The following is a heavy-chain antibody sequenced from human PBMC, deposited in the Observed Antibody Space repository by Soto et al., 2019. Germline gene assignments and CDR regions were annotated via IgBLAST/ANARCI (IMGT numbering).Heavy chain of an antibody. J-gene: IGHJ6*02. CDR2: ISAYNGNT. CDR3: ARVPAAMEEDYYYYYGMDV. CDR1: GYTFTSYG. D-gene: IGHD2-2*01. V-gene: IGHV1-18*01. Sequence: ASVKVSCKASGYTFTSYGISWVRQAPGQGLEWMGWISAYNGNTNYAQKLQGRVTMTTDTSTSTAYMELRSLRSDDTAAYYCARVPAAMEEDYYYYYGMDVWGQGTTVTVSS.